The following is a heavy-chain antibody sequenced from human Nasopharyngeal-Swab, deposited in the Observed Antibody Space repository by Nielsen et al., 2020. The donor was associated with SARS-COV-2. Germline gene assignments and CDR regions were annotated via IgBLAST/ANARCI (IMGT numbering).Heavy chain of an antibody. Sequence: GGSLRLSCAASGFSFDDYAMHWVRQAPGKGLEWVSGISWNSGKIGYADSVKGRFTISRDNAKNSLFLQMNSLRPEDTGLYYCATSLIGAVADAYFDYWGQGTRVTVSS. D-gene: IGHD6-19*01. CDR3: ATSLIGAVADAYFDY. V-gene: IGHV3-9*01. CDR2: ISWNSGKI. CDR1: GFSFDDYA. J-gene: IGHJ4*02.